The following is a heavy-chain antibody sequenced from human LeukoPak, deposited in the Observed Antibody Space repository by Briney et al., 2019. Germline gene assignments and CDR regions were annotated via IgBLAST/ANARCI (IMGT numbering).Heavy chain of an antibody. CDR3: ARDGPLDRTYYFDY. V-gene: IGHV3-30-3*01. CDR2: ISYDGSNK. Sequence: GGSLRLSCSASGLSFSSYAMHWVRQAPGKGLEWVAVISYDGSNKYYADSVKGRFTISRDNSKNTLYLQMNSLRAEDTAVYYCARDGPLDRTYYFDYWGQGTLVTVSS. CDR1: GLSFSSYA. D-gene: IGHD2-8*01. J-gene: IGHJ4*02.